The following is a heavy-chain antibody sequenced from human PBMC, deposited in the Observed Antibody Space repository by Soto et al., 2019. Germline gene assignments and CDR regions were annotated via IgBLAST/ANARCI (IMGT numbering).Heavy chain of an antibody. V-gene: IGHV3-7*01. CDR1: GFPFSSYW. D-gene: IGHD6-19*01. J-gene: IGHJ4*02. CDR3: ARKAVAGTIFDY. Sequence: GGSLRLSCAASGFPFSSYWMTWVRQAPGKGLECVANINQDGSEKYYVDSVKGRFTISRDNAKSSLCLQMHSLRVEDTAVYYCARKAVAGTIFDYWGQGTVVTVSS. CDR2: INQDGSEK.